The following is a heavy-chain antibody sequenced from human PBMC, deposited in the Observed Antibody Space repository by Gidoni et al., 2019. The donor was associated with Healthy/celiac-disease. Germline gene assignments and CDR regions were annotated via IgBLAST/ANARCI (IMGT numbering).Heavy chain of an antibody. V-gene: IGHV4-34*01. J-gene: IGHJ6*02. CDR2: INHSGST. CDR1: GGSFRGYY. Sequence: QVQLQQWGAGLLKPSETLSLTCAVYGGSFRGYYWSWIRQPPGKGLEWIGEINHSGSTNYNPSLKSRVTISVDTSKNQFSLKLSSVTAADTAVYYCARGIVSSSSWYVAVGMDVWGQGTTVTVSS. D-gene: IGHD6-13*01. CDR3: ARGIVSSSSWYVAVGMDV.